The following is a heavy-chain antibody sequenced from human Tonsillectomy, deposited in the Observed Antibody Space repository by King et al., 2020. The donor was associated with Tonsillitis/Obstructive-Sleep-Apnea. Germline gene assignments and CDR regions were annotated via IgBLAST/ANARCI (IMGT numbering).Heavy chain of an antibody. Sequence: VQLVESGAEVKKPGASVKVSCKASGYTFTSYYMHWVRQAPGQGLEWMGIINPSGGSTSYAQTFQGRVTMTRDTATSTVYMELSSLRSEDKAVYFCAGGFGLVPAAIPYNWFDPWGQGTLVTVSS. V-gene: IGHV1-46*01. D-gene: IGHD2-2*02. CDR3: AGGFGLVPAAIPYNWFDP. CDR1: GYTFTSYY. J-gene: IGHJ5*02. CDR2: INPSGGST.